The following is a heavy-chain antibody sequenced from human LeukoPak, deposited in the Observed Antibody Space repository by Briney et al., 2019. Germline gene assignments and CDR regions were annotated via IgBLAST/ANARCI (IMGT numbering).Heavy chain of an antibody. D-gene: IGHD6-6*01. V-gene: IGHV4-39*01. CDR1: GGSISSSSYY. CDR3: ARHASSSSFYYYYYMDV. J-gene: IGHJ6*03. Sequence: SETLSLTCTVSGGSISSSSYYWGWIRQPPGKGLEWIGSIYYSGSTYYNPSLKSRVTISVDTSKNQFSLKLSSVTAADTAVYYCARHASSSSFYYYYYMDVWGKGTTVTVS. CDR2: IYYSGST.